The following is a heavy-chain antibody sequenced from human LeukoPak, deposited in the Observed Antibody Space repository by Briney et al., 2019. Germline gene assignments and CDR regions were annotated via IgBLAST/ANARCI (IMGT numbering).Heavy chain of an antibody. D-gene: IGHD6-19*01. CDR2: INPSGGST. J-gene: IGHJ4*02. V-gene: IGHV1-46*01. CDR1: GYTFTSYY. CDR3: ARDGGSGFDY. Sequence: ASVKVSCKASGYTFTSYYMHWGRQAPGQGLEWMGIINPSGGSTSYAQKFQGRVTMTRDTSTSTVYMELSILRSEDTAVYYCARDGGSGFDYWGQGTLVTVSS.